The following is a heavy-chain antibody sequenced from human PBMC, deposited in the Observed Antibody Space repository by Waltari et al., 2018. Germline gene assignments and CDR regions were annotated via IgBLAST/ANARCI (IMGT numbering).Heavy chain of an antibody. D-gene: IGHD3-10*01. CDR3: AKSGRSPWAFDI. CDR2: IVGSTGST. CDR1: GFTFSSYG. Sequence: EVQLVESGGGLVQPGGSLSLSCTAAGFTFSSYGMPWVRQAPGKGLGWVSAIVGSTGSTTYADSVRGRFTFSRDNSKNPLYLQMNSLRAEDTALYYCAKSGRSPWAFDIWGQGTMVTVSS. V-gene: IGHV3-23*04. J-gene: IGHJ3*02.